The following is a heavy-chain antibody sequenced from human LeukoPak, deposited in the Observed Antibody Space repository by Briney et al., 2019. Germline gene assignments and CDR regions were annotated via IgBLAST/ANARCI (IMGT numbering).Heavy chain of an antibody. CDR1: GFTSSTNY. Sequence: PGGSLRLSCAASGFTSSTNYMSCVCRPPGKGLEWVSVIYSGGSTYYADSVKGRFAISRDNSKNTLYLQMNSLRAEDTAVYYCASRATVTTDRFWFDPWGQGTLVTVSS. V-gene: IGHV3-53*01. CDR3: ASRATVTTDRFWFDP. J-gene: IGHJ5*02. CDR2: IYSGGST. D-gene: IGHD4-11*01.